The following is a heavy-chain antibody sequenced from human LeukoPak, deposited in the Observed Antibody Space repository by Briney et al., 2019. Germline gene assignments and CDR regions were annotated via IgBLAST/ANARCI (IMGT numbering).Heavy chain of an antibody. D-gene: IGHD5-12*01. CDR2: IFYSGNT. CDR3: ARVQTGATAPDS. J-gene: IGHJ4*02. CDR1: GYSISSGYY. V-gene: IGHV4-30-4*01. Sequence: SETLSLTCTVSGYSISSGYYWSWIRQPPGKGLEWIGYIFYSGNTYYNSPLKSRVTISVQTSRNQFFLRLTSVTAADTAVYYCARVQTGATAPDSWGQGTLVTVTS.